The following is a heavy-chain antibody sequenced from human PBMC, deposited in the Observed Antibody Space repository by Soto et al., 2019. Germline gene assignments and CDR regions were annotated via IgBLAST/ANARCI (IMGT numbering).Heavy chain of an antibody. Sequence: QVQLQESGPGLVKPSQTLSLTCTVSGGSISSADYYWSWIRQPRGKGMEWSGHIHHNGNTNYNPSLKNRVPISVDTSKNQFSLKLTSVSDADTAQYFCARNLYDSSGYSPFGYWGQGTLVTVSS. J-gene: IGHJ4*02. CDR3: ARNLYDSSGYSPFGY. CDR1: GGSISSADYY. D-gene: IGHD3-22*01. V-gene: IGHV4-30-4*01. CDR2: IHHNGNT.